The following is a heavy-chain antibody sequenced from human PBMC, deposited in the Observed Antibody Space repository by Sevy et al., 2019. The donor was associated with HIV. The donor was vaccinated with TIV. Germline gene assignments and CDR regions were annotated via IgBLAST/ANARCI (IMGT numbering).Heavy chain of an antibody. CDR3: ARDSAVLWFGEEGGDAFDI. J-gene: IGHJ3*02. D-gene: IGHD3-10*01. V-gene: IGHV3-7*01. CDR1: GFTFSSYW. Sequence: GGSLRLSCAASGFTFSSYWMSWVRQAPGKGLEWVANIKQDGSEKYYVDSVKGRFTISRDNAKNSLYLQMNSLRAEDTAVYYCARDSAVLWFGEEGGDAFDIWGQGTMVTVSS. CDR2: IKQDGSEK.